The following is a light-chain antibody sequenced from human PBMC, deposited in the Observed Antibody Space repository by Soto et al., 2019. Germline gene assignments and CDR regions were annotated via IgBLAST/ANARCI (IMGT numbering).Light chain of an antibody. Sequence: QSALTQPASVSGSPGQSITISCTGTSSDVGYYNLVSWYQQHPGKAPKLMIYEGSKRPSGVSNRFSGSKSGNTASLTISGLQAEDEADYYCTSYAGGSSPYVFGTGTKLTVL. CDR2: EGS. V-gene: IGLV2-23*01. CDR1: SSDVGYYNL. CDR3: TSYAGGSSPYV. J-gene: IGLJ1*01.